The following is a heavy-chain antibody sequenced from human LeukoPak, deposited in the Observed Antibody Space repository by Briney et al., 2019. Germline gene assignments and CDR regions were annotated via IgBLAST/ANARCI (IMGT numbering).Heavy chain of an antibody. CDR3: ARGQRVTIFGVVLPRWFDP. CDR1: GDSISRYY. J-gene: IGHJ5*02. V-gene: IGHV4-4*07. CDR2: IHTTGGT. D-gene: IGHD3-3*01. Sequence: SETLSLTCTVFGDSISRYYWSWIRQSAGKGLEWIGHIHTTGGTNYNPSLKSRVTISVDTSKNQFSLKLSSVTAADTAVYYCARGQRVTIFGVVLPRWFDPWGQGTLVTVSS.